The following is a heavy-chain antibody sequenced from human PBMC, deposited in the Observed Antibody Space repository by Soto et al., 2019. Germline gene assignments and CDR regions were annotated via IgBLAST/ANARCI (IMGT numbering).Heavy chain of an antibody. J-gene: IGHJ4*02. CDR1: GGTFSSYA. D-gene: IGHD3-22*01. Sequence: ASVKVSCKASGGTFSSYAINWVRQAPGQGLEWMGGIIPIFGTANYAQKFQGRVTITADESTSTAYMELSSLRSEDTAVYYCARKYYYDSSGYYWDYWGQGTLVTVSS. CDR2: IIPIFGTA. CDR3: ARKYYYDSSGYYWDY. V-gene: IGHV1-69*13.